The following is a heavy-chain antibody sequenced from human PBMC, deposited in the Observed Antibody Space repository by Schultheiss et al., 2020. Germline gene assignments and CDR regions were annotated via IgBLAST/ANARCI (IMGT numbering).Heavy chain of an antibody. CDR2: INHSGST. CDR3: ARGSRDYYYMDV. CDR1: GGSFSGYY. J-gene: IGHJ6*03. Sequence: SDTLSLTCAVYGGSFSGYYWSWIRQPPGKGLEWIGEINHSGSTNYNPSLKSRVTISVDTSKNQFSLKLSSVTAADTALYYCARGSRDYYYMDVWGKGTTVTVSS. V-gene: IGHV4-34*01.